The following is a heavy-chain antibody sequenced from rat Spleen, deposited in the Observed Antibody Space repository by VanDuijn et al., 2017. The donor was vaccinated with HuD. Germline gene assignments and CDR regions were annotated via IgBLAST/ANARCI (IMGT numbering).Heavy chain of an antibody. D-gene: IGHD5-1*01. J-gene: IGHJ2*01. CDR2: INTDSSRT. V-gene: IGHV5-43*01. Sequence: EVQLVESGGGLVQPGSSLKVSWVASGFTFSSYVMHWFRQAPENGIEWLAYINTDSSRTHYAETVKGPFTISRDNAKNTMDMQLSSLRSEATAMYFCVRARWEWNFDYWGQGVMVTVSS. CDR1: GFTFSSYV. CDR3: VRARWEWNFDY.